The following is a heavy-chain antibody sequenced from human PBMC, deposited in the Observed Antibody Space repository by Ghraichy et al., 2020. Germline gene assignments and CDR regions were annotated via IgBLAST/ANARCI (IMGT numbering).Heavy chain of an antibody. J-gene: IGHJ3*02. CDR1: GFTFSSYA. D-gene: IGHD1-26*01. CDR3: AKDVRVGSYNALTAYDI. V-gene: IGHV3-23*01. Sequence: LSLTCAASGFTFSSYAMSWVRQAPGKGLGWVSAISGSGGSTYYADSVKGRFTISRDNSKNTLYLQMNSLRAEDTAVYYCAKDVRVGSYNALTAYDIWGQGTMVTVSS. CDR2: ISGSGGST.